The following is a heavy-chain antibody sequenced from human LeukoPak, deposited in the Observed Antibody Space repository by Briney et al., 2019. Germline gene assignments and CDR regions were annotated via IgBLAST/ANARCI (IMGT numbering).Heavy chain of an antibody. CDR3: ATSRYVAHGVYCTQDDS. J-gene: IGHJ5*01. CDR1: GYFFINYW. V-gene: IGHV5-51*01. CDR2: IYPDDSDT. D-gene: IGHD2-21*02. Sequence: GESLKISCKGSGYFFINYWIAWVRQMPGKGLEWMGSIYPDDSDTRYSPSFQGQVSISADKSINSAYLQWSSLKASDTAIYYCATSRYVAHGVYCTQDDSWGQGTLVTVSS.